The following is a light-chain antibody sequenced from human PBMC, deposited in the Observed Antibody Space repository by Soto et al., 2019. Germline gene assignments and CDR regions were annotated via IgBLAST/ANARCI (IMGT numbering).Light chain of an antibody. Sequence: EVVMTQSPATLPLSPGERATLSCRASQSVRSNLAWYQQKPGQAPRLLMYGASTRATSIPARFGGSGSGTEFTLTISSLQSVDFAVYYCQQYNNWPWTFGQGTRVEIK. CDR1: QSVRSN. J-gene: IGKJ1*01. CDR3: QQYNNWPWT. V-gene: IGKV3-15*01. CDR2: GAS.